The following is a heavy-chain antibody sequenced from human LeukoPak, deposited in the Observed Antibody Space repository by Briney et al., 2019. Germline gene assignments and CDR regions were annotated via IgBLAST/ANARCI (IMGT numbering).Heavy chain of an antibody. J-gene: IGHJ4*02. CDR1: GGSISSYY. Sequence: SETLSLTCTVSGGSISSYYWSWIRQPPGKGLEWIGYIYYSGSTNYNPSLKSRVTISVDTSKNQFPLKLSSVTAADTAVYYCARWHDFWSGYYDYWGQGTLVTVSS. D-gene: IGHD3-3*01. CDR3: ARWHDFWSGYYDY. V-gene: IGHV4-59*01. CDR2: IYYSGST.